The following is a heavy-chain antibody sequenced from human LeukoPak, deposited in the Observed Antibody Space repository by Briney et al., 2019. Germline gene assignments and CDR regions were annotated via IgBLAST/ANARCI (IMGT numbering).Heavy chain of an antibody. Sequence: SETLSLTCAVYGGSFSGYYWSWIRQPPGKGLEWIGEINHSGSTNYNPSLKSRVTISVDTSKNQFSLKLSSVTAADTAVCYCARGHPDYVWGSYRFDYWGQGTLVTVSS. J-gene: IGHJ4*02. V-gene: IGHV4-34*01. CDR2: INHSGST. D-gene: IGHD3-16*02. CDR1: GGSFSGYY. CDR3: ARGHPDYVWGSYRFDY.